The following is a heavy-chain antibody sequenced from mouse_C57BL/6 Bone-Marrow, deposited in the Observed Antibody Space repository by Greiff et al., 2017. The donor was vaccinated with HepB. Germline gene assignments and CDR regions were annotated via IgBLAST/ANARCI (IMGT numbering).Heavy chain of an antibody. J-gene: IGHJ4*01. V-gene: IGHV1-15*01. Sequence: QVQLQQSGAELVRPGASVTLSCKASGYTFTDYEMHWVKQTPVHGLEWIGAIDPETGGTAYNQKFKGKAILTADKSSSTAYMELRSLTSKDSAVYYCKRLPLYPNYAMDYWGQGTSVTVSS. D-gene: IGHD2-12*01. CDR3: KRLPLYPNYAMDY. CDR2: IDPETGGT. CDR1: GYTFTDYE.